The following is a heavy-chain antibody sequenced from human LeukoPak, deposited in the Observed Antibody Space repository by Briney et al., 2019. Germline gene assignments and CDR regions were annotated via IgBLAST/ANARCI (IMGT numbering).Heavy chain of an antibody. D-gene: IGHD1-7*01. CDR1: GFIFSSYS. CDR3: AKDGTTVIHWFDP. V-gene: IGHV3-48*01. Sequence: PGGSLRLSCAASGFIFSSYSMNWVRQAPGKGLEWVSYISSSSSTIYYADSVKGRFTISRDNAKNSLYLQMNSLRAEDTAVYYCAKDGTTVIHWFDPWGQGTLVTVSS. J-gene: IGHJ5*02. CDR2: ISSSSSTI.